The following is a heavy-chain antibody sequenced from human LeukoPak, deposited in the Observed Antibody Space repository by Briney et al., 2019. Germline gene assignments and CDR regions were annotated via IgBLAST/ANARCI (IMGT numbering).Heavy chain of an antibody. CDR3: ATVRGAVMAAGRGPFDI. CDR2: IYPDDSDT. D-gene: IGHD3-10*01. J-gene: IGHJ3*02. Sequence: GESLKISCKGSGYSFTNYWIGWVRQMPGKGLECMGIIYPDDSDTRYSLSFQGQVTIPVDKSLSTAYLQWSSLQASDTAMYYCATVRGAVMAAGRGPFDIWGQGTMVTVSP. V-gene: IGHV5-51*01. CDR1: GYSFTNYW.